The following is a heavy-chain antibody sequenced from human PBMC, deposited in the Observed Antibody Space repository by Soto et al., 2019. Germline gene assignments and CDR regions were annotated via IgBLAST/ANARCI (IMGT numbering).Heavy chain of an antibody. D-gene: IGHD6-6*01. CDR3: ARDLGGDSSSFNWFDP. CDR2: IWYDGSNK. J-gene: IGHJ5*02. CDR1: GFTFSSYG. Sequence: GGSLRLSCAASGFTFSSYGMHWVRQAPGKGLEWVAVIWYDGSNKYYADSVKGRFTISRDNSKNTLYLQMNSLRAEDTAVYYCARDLGGDSSSFNWFDPWGQGTLVTVS. V-gene: IGHV3-33*01.